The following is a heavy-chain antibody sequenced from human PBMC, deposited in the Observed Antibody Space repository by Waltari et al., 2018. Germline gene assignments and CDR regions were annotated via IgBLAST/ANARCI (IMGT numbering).Heavy chain of an antibody. J-gene: IGHJ4*02. D-gene: IGHD5-18*01. V-gene: IGHV1-2*02. Sequence: QVQLVQSGAEVKKPGASVKVSCKASGYTFTDYYINWVRQAPGQGLEWIGWIHPYSGDTTYAQKLQGRVTMTRDTSISTSYMELSRLGSDDTAVYYCATGLKIGGYTYGYIYWGQGTVVIVSS. CDR3: ATGLKIGGYTYGYIY. CDR1: GYTFTDYY. CDR2: IHPYSGDT.